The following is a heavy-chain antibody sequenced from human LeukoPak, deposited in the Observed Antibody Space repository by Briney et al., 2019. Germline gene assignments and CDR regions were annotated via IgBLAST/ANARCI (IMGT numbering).Heavy chain of an antibody. V-gene: IGHV1-46*01. J-gene: IGHJ4*02. Sequence: ASVKVSCKASGYTFTSYYMHWVRQAPGQGLEWMGIINPSGGSTSYAQKFQGRVTMTRDTSTSTVYMELRSLRSDDTAVYYCARGRWLQFDSGRGDYFDYWGQGTLVTVSS. CDR1: GYTFTSYY. CDR3: ARGRWLQFDSGRGDYFDY. D-gene: IGHD5-24*01. CDR2: INPSGGST.